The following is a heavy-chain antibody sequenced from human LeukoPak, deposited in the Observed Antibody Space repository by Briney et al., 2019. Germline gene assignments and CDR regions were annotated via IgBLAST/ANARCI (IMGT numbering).Heavy chain of an antibody. CDR2: ITGSGDRT. J-gene: IGHJ4*02. Sequence: GGSLRLSCAASGFTFSNYAMFWVRQAPGKGLEWVSSITGSGDRTYYTDFVKGRFTISRDNSEKKVYLQMNSLGAEDTAIYYCAKARGYYDSSGYRYFDYWGQGTLVTVSS. CDR1: GFTFSNYA. V-gene: IGHV3-23*01. CDR3: AKARGYYDSSGYRYFDY. D-gene: IGHD3-22*01.